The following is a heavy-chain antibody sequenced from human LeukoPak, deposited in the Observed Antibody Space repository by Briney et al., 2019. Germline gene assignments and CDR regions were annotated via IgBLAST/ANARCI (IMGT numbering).Heavy chain of an antibody. V-gene: IGHV3-30*07. J-gene: IGHJ4*02. Sequence: AVISYDGSNKYYADSVKGRFTISRDNAKNSLFLQMNSLGAEDTAMYYCARGDLSGYYYSYWGQGTLVTVSS. CDR2: ISYDGSNK. D-gene: IGHD3-22*01. CDR3: ARGDLSGYYYSY.